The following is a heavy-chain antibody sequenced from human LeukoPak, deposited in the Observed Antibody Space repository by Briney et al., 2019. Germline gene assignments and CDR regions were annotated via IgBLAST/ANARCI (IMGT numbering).Heavy chain of an antibody. CDR1: GFTFSSYW. CDR3: ARVRIIAARRGKDYYYYYMDV. Sequence: GGSLRLSCAASGFTFSSYWMSWVRQAPGKGLEWVANIKQDGSEKYYVDSVKGRFTISRDNAKNSLYLQMNSLRAEDTAVYYCARVRIIAARRGKDYYYYYMDVWGKGTTVTVSS. J-gene: IGHJ6*03. V-gene: IGHV3-7*01. D-gene: IGHD6-6*01. CDR2: IKQDGSEK.